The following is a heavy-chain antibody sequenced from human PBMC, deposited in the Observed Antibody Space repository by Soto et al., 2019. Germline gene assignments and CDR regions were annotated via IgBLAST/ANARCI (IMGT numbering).Heavy chain of an antibody. D-gene: IGHD1-1*01. V-gene: IGHV1-46*01. CDR1: GYTFTSYY. CDR3: ARDSADTTLFQWGPSFDY. CDR2: INPSTGGT. Sequence: QVQLVQSGAEVKKPGASVKVSCKASGYTFTSYYVHWVRQAPGQRLEWMGIINPSTGGTTYPQKFHGRLPTTRDTATSKLYMEQVRPVTADAATYYCARDSADTTLFQWGPSFDYWGKGTLVTVSS. J-gene: IGHJ4*02.